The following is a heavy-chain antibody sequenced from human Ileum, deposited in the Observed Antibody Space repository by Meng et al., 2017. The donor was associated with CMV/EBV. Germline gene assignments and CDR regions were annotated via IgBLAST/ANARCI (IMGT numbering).Heavy chain of an antibody. D-gene: IGHD4-17*01. CDR2: ISSSSNHI. CDR3: ARKSPSPIGARHFDH. Sequence: FKVKTYDMNWVRQDTGKGREWVAAISSSSNHIYYADSLNVRFTISRDNALNTLYLHLNGRRAEDTAVYYCARKSPSPIGARHFDHWGRGVLVTVSS. V-gene: IGHV3-21*06. J-gene: IGHJ4*02. CDR1: FKVKTYD.